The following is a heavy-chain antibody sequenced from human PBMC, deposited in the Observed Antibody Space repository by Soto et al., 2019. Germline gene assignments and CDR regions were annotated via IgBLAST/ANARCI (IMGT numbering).Heavy chain of an antibody. J-gene: IGHJ6*02. CDR3: ARXLGHYNPGAFHYYGMDV. CDR2: ISYDGSNK. D-gene: IGHD4-17*01. V-gene: IGHV3-30-3*01. Sequence: PRGSLRLSCAASGFTFSGYAMHWVRQAPGKGLEWVAVISYDGSNKYYADSVKGRFTISRDNSKNTLYLQMNSLRAEDTAVYYCARXLGHYNPGAFHYYGMDVWGQGTTVTVSS. CDR1: GFTFSGYA.